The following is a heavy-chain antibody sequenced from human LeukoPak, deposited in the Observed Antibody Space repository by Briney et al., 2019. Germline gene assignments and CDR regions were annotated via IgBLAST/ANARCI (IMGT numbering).Heavy chain of an antibody. CDR2: ISSSSSTI. J-gene: IGHJ4*02. D-gene: IGHD5-12*01. CDR3: ARVHRYSGYEVVDY. CDR1: GFTFSSYS. V-gene: IGHV3-48*01. Sequence: GGSLRLSCAASGFTFSSYSMNWARQAPGKGLEWVSYISSSSSTIYYADSVKGRFTISRDNAKNSLYLQMNSLRAEDTAVYYCARVHRYSGYEVVDYWGQGTLVTVSS.